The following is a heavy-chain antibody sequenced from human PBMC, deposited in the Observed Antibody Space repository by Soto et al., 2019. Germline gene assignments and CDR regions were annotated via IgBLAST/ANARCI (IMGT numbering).Heavy chain of an antibody. V-gene: IGHV4-61*03. Sequence: SETLSLTCTVSGVSVSSGDYYWSWIRQPPGKGLEWIGYIHYSGSTIYSPSLKSRLAISVDTSKNHLYLRLSSVTAADTAVYYCARDVKREGWLDPWGRGTLVTVSS. CDR3: ARDVKREGWLDP. CDR2: IHYSGST. J-gene: IGHJ5*02. CDR1: GVSVSSGDYY.